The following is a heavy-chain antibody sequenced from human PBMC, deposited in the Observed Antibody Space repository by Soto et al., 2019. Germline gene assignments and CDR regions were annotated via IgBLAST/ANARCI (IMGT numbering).Heavy chain of an antibody. CDR1: GFTFSSYR. D-gene: IGHD2-21*02. V-gene: IGHV3-48*01. J-gene: IGHJ6*02. CDR2: ITSSSSNI. Sequence: EVQLVESGGGLVQPGGSLRLSCAASGFTFSSYRMNWVRQAPGKGLEWISYITSSSSNIYYADSVKGRFTISRDNAKNSLYLQMNSLRAEDTAVYYCAREVGGGDCSRLDVWGQGTTVTVSS. CDR3: AREVGGGDCSRLDV.